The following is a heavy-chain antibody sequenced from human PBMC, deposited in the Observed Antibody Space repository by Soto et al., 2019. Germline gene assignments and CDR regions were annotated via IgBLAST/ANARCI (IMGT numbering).Heavy chain of an antibody. V-gene: IGHV4-61*01. Sequence: SETLSLTCTVSGDSLSSGSYYWSWIRQPPAKGPEWIGYIYYSGNTKYSPSVKGRVTISIDTSKNQFSLKLSSVTAADTAVYYCARHPPSGLIYYMDVWGKGTTVTVSS. D-gene: IGHD3-3*01. CDR1: GDSLSSGSYY. CDR2: IYYSGNT. CDR3: ARHPPSGLIYYMDV. J-gene: IGHJ6*03.